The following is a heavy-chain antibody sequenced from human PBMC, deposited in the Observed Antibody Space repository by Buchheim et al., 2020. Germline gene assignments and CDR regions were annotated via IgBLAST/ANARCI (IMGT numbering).Heavy chain of an antibody. CDR3: ARTSIQYHFDS. D-gene: IGHD4-11*01. J-gene: IGHJ4*02. Sequence: QVQLQESGPGLVKPSETLSVTCTVSGGSVSSGNYYWSWIRQPPGKGLEWIGYIYYSGSTNYSPSLKSRVTISVDKSKEQFSLKLSSVTAADTAVYYCARTSIQYHFDSWGQGTL. CDR2: IYYSGST. CDR1: GGSVSSGNYY. V-gene: IGHV4-61*01.